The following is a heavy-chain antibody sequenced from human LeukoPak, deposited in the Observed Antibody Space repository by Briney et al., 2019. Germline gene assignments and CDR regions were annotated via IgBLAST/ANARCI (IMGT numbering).Heavy chain of an antibody. CDR1: GFTFSSYG. Sequence: GGSLRLSCAASGFTFSSYGMHWVRQAPGKGLEWVAFIRYDGSNKYYADSVKGRFTISRDNSKNTLYLQMNSLRAEDTAVYYCAKDPGIAVAGTWSRKYYFDYWGQGTLVTVSS. D-gene: IGHD6-19*01. CDR3: AKDPGIAVAGTWSRKYYFDY. J-gene: IGHJ4*02. CDR2: IRYDGSNK. V-gene: IGHV3-30*02.